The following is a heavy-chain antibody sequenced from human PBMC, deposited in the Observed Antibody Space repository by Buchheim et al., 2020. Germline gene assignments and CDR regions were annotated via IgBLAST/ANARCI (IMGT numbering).Heavy chain of an antibody. Sequence: EVQLVESGGGLVQPGGSLRLSCASSGFTFSNYWMTWVRQAPGKGLEWVANIKEDGSDKYYVDSVKGRFTISRDNPKNSLYLKMNSLRAEETTVYYCARSNSGGYEVAHWGKGTL. J-gene: IGHJ4*02. D-gene: IGHD6-19*01. V-gene: IGHV3-7*01. CDR1: GFTFSNYW. CDR2: IKEDGSDK. CDR3: ARSNSGGYEVAH.